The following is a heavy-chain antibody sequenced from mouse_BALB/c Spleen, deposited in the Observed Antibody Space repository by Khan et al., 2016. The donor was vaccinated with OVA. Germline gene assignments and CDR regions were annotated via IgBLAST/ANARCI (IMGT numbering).Heavy chain of an antibody. V-gene: IGHV5-12-1*01. CDR1: GFAFSNYD. J-gene: IGHJ1*01. CDR2: ISSGDNST. CDR3: TRRPGYFDV. Sequence: EVQLVESGGGLVKPGGSLKLSCTASGFAFSNYDMSWVRQTPEKRLEWVASISSGDNSTYSPDTVKGRFTISRDNANNTLYLQMSSPKSEDTAIYYCTRRPGYFDVWGAGTSVTVSA.